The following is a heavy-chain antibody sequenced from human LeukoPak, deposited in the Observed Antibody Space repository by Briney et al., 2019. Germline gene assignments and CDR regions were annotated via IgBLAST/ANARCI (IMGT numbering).Heavy chain of an antibody. CDR1: GFTFSNYW. D-gene: IGHD1-26*01. J-gene: IGHJ4*02. Sequence: GGSLRLSCAASGFTFSNYWMSWVRQAPGKGLEWVANIKQDGSEKYYVNSVKGRFTISRDNAKNSLYLQMNSLRAEDTAVYYCARLSGSYLDYWGQGTLVTVSS. CDR3: ARLSGSYLDY. V-gene: IGHV3-7*01. CDR2: IKQDGSEK.